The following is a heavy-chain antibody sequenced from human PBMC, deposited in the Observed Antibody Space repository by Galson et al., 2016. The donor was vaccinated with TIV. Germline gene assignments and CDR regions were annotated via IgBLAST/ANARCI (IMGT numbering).Heavy chain of an antibody. CDR1: GGTFNSYG. D-gene: IGHD5-18*01. J-gene: IGHJ5*02. V-gene: IGHV1-69*13. CDR3: ARSRGYSYGYVDP. CDR2: IIPVFGTT. Sequence: SVKVSCKASGGTFNSYGISWVRQAPGQGLQWMGGIIPVFGTTKYSQDFQGRVAVTADESTGTAYMELSGLRFDDTAVYFCARSRGYSYGYVDPVGQGTLVTVSA.